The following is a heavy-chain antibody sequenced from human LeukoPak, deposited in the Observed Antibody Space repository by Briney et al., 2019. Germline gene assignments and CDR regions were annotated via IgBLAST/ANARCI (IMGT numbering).Heavy chain of an antibody. CDR1: GGSISSSSYY. CDR2: IYYSGST. D-gene: IGHD5-18*01. V-gene: IGHV4-39*07. CDR3: AREEDGGYSYGYVNFVDY. J-gene: IGHJ4*02. Sequence: PSETLSLTCTVSGGSISSSSYYWGWIRQPPGKGLEWIGSIYYSGSTYYNPSLKSRVTISVDTSKNQFSLKLSSVTAADTAVYYCAREEDGGYSYGYVNFVDYWGQGTLVTVSS.